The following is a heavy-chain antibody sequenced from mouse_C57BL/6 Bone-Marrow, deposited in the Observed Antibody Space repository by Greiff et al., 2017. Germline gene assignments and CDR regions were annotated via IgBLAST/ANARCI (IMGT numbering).Heavy chain of an antibody. CDR3: TASGGYYYFDY. D-gene: IGHD2-3*01. V-gene: IGHV14-4*01. CDR2: IDPENGDT. J-gene: IGHJ2*01. CDR1: GFNIKDDY. Sequence: VQLQQPGAELVRPGASVKLSCTASGFNIKDDYMHWVKQRPEQGLEWIGWIDPENGDTEYAPKFQGKATITADKSSNTAYLQLSSLTSEDAAVYCCTASGGYYYFDYWGQGTALTVSS.